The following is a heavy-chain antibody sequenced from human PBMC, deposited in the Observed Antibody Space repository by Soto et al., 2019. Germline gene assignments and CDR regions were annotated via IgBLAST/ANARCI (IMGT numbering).Heavy chain of an antibody. CDR3: ARGHYYYGMDV. CDR1: YGSVSSGTYS. CDR2: IYYSGTT. Sequence: LSLTCTVSYGSVSSGTYSWSWFRQPPGKGLEWIGYIYYSGTTYYTPSLKSRLTMSMDRANDHFSLNLTSVTAADTAVYFCARGHYYYGMDVWGQGITVTVYS. J-gene: IGHJ6*02. V-gene: IGHV4-30-2*01.